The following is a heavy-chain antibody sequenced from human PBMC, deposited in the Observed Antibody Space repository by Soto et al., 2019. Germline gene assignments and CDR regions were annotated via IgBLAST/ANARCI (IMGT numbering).Heavy chain of an antibody. Sequence: PGLPLRLRWGAAGVTCIGHAVSRVLPAQGKGLEWVSAISGSGGSAYYADSVRGRFTISRDNSKNTLYLQMNSLRAEDTAVYYCAKDYRLITMIVVVTEYYFDYWGQGTLVTVSS. J-gene: IGHJ4*02. CDR3: AKDYRLITMIVVVTEYYFDY. CDR1: GVTCIGHA. V-gene: IGHV3-23*01. D-gene: IGHD3-22*01. CDR2: ISGSGGSA.